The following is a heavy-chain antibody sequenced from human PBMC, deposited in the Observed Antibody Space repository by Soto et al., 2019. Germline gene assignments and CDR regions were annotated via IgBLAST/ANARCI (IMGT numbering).Heavy chain of an antibody. Sequence: EVHLVGSGGGLVQPGGSLRRSCAASGFTFSSYWMTWFRQAPGKGLEWWANITQAGGAKYYVDSVKGRFTISRENAKNSLYLQMNSLRSEDTAVYYCANAIYGGNSYFGYWGQGTLVTVSS. CDR1: GFTFSSYW. CDR2: ITQAGGAK. CDR3: ANAIYGGNSYFGY. V-gene: IGHV3-7*05. J-gene: IGHJ4*02. D-gene: IGHD4-17*01.